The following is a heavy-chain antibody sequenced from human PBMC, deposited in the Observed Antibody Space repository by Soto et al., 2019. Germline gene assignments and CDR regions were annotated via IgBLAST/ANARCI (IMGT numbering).Heavy chain of an antibody. Sequence: EVQLVESGGGVVRPGGSLRLSCATSGFNFGDYGMTWVRQAPGKGLEWVSGINWNGGTIGHADSVKGRFTISRDNTNNALYLQMTSLRAEDTAFYYCARGDFMSRRGMDVLGQGTTVTVSS. CDR3: ARGDFMSRRGMDV. J-gene: IGHJ6*02. V-gene: IGHV3-20*04. CDR2: INWNGGTI. CDR1: GFNFGDYG.